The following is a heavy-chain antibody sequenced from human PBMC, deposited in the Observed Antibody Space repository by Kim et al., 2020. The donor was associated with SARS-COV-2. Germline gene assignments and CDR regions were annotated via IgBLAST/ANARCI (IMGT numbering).Heavy chain of an antibody. Sequence: GALRLSCAASGFTFSNAWMSWVRQAPGKGLEWVGRIKSKTDGGTTDYAAPVKGRFTISRDDSKNTLYLQMNSLKTEDTAVYYCTAHRAPYGSGSYRGKNAFDIWGQGTMVTVSS. CDR2: IKSKTDGGTT. CDR3: TAHRAPYGSGSYRGKNAFDI. V-gene: IGHV3-15*01. D-gene: IGHD3-10*01. J-gene: IGHJ3*02. CDR1: GFTFSNAW.